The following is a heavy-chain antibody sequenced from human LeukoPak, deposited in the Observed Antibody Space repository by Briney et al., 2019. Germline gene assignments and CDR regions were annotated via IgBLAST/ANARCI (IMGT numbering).Heavy chain of an antibody. D-gene: IGHD3-22*01. V-gene: IGHV3-48*03. CDR1: GFTFSSYE. CDR3: ARHRSGYYYDFDY. J-gene: IGHJ4*02. CDR2: ISSSGSTI. Sequence: GGSLRLSCAASGFTFSSYEMNWVRQAPGKGLEWVSYISSSGSTIYYADSVKGRFTISRDNAKNSLYLQMNSLRAEDTAVYYCARHRSGYYYDFDYWGQGTLVTVSS.